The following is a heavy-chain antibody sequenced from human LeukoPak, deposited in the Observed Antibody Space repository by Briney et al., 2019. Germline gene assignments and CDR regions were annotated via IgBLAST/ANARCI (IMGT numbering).Heavy chain of an antibody. Sequence: ASVKVSCKVSGYTLTKLSMHWVRQAPGKGLEWMGGFDPEDGETIYAQKFQGRVTMTEDTSTDTAYMELSSLRSEDTAVYYCATSRDSSGYYLTPFDYWGQGTLVTVSS. V-gene: IGHV1-24*01. CDR3: ATSRDSSGYYLTPFDY. CDR2: FDPEDGET. D-gene: IGHD3-22*01. J-gene: IGHJ4*02. CDR1: GYTLTKLS.